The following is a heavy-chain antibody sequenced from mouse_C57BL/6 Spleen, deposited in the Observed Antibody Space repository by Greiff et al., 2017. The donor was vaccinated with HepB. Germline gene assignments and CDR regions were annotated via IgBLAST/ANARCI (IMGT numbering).Heavy chain of an antibody. J-gene: IGHJ3*01. CDR2: INPNNGGT. Sequence: EVQLQQSGPELVKPGASVKISCKASGYTFTDYYMNWVKQSHGKSLEWIGDINPNNGGTSYNQKFKGKATLTVDKSSSTAYMELRSLTSEDSAVYYCARPTAQAFAYWGQGTLVTVSA. V-gene: IGHV1-26*01. CDR3: ARPTAQAFAY. D-gene: IGHD3-2*02. CDR1: GYTFTDYY.